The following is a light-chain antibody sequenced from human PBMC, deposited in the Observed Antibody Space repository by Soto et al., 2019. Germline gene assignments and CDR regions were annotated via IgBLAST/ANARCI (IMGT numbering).Light chain of an antibody. CDR2: DAS. CDR3: QQRSNWPPKIT. CDR1: QSAISN. V-gene: IGKV3-15*01. J-gene: IGKJ5*01. Sequence: IVMTQSPATLSVSLGERVALPCGASQSAISNLAWYQQKPVQTSRLLIYDASTRATDIPARFSGSGSGTDFTLTISSLLSEDCAVYYCQQRSNWPPKITFGQGTRVEIK.